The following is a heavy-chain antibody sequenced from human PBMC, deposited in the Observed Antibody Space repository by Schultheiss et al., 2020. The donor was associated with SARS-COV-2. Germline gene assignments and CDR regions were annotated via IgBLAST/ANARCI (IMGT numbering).Heavy chain of an antibody. Sequence: GGSLRLSCAASGFTFSSYSMNWVRQAPGKGLEWVAVISYDGSNKYYADSVKGRFTISRDNAKNSLYLQMNSLRAEDTAVYYCARVEVVPAAMWIHDAFDIWGQGTMVTVSS. J-gene: IGHJ3*02. CDR1: GFTFSSYS. D-gene: IGHD5-18*01. V-gene: IGHV3-30*03. CDR2: ISYDGSNK. CDR3: ARVEVVPAAMWIHDAFDI.